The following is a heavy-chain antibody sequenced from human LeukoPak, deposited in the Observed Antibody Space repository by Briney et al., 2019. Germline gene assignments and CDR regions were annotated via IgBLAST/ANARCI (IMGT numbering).Heavy chain of an antibody. Sequence: GGSLRLSCATSGFTFSSYTMNWVRQAPGKGLEWVSSITSSSSYIYYVDSAKGRFTISRDNAKNTLYLQMNSLRADDTAVYYCARGGDYGDFGYWGQGTLVTVSS. CDR1: GFTFSSYT. J-gene: IGHJ4*02. CDR2: ITSSSSYI. CDR3: ARGGDYGDFGY. D-gene: IGHD4-17*01. V-gene: IGHV3-21*01.